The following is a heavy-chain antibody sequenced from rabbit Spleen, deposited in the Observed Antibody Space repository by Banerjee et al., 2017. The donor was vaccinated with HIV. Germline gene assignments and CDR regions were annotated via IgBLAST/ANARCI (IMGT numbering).Heavy chain of an antibody. D-gene: IGHD1-1*01. Sequence: QSLEESGGGLVKPGGTLTLTCIASGVSFSGSSYMCWVRQAPGKGLEWIACIEGGSSSFTYFASWAKGRFTISKTSSTTVTLQMTSLTAADTATYFCARDTSSSFSSYGMDLWGQGTLVTV. CDR2: IEGGSSSFT. V-gene: IGHV1S40*01. CDR1: GVSFSGSSY. CDR3: ARDTSSSFSSYGMDL. J-gene: IGHJ6*01.